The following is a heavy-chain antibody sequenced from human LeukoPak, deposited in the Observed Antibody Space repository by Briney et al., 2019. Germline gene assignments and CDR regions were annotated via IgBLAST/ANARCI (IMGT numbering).Heavy chain of an antibody. CDR3: ASSGYYVYAFDI. Sequence: SETLSLTCTVSGGSISSYYGSWVRQPPGKGLEWIGYIYYSGSTNYNPSLKSRVTISVDTSKNQFSLKLSSVTAADTAVYYCASSGYYVYAFDIWGQGTMVTVSS. J-gene: IGHJ3*02. V-gene: IGHV4-59*01. CDR1: GGSISSYY. CDR2: IYYSGST. D-gene: IGHD3-22*01.